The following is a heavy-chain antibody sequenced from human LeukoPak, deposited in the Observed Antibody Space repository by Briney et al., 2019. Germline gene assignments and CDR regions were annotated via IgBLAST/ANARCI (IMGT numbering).Heavy chain of an antibody. J-gene: IGHJ4*02. CDR1: GYTFTSYY. D-gene: IGHD3-9*01. Sequence: ASVKVSCKASGYTFTSYYMHWVRQAPGQGLEWMGIINPSGGSTSYAQKFQGRVTMTRDMSTSTVYMELSSLRSEDTAVYYCARGGGILTGYYDFDYWGQGTLVTVSS. CDR3: ARGGGILTGYYDFDY. V-gene: IGHV1-46*01. CDR2: INPSGGST.